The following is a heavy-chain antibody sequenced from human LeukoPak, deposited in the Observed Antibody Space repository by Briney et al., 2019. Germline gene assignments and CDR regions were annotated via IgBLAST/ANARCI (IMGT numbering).Heavy chain of an antibody. Sequence: GGSLRLSCAASGFTFSSYAMSWVRQAPGKGLEWVSAISGSGGSTYYADSVKGRFTISRDNSKNTLYLQMNSLRAEDTAVYYCAKAPLMVYVYYYYMDVWGKGTTVTVSS. CDR1: GFTFSSYA. D-gene: IGHD2-8*01. J-gene: IGHJ6*03. CDR3: AKAPLMVYVYYYYMDV. CDR2: ISGSGGST. V-gene: IGHV3-23*01.